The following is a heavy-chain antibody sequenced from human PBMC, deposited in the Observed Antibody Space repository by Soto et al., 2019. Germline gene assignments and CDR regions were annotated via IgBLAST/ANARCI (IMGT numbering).Heavy chain of an antibody. J-gene: IGHJ4*02. CDR3: AHRVLRTVFGLVTTTAIYFDF. V-gene: IGHV2-5*02. CDR2: IYWDDDK. Sequence: QITLNESGPTQVNPRQTLTLTCTFSGFSLTTRGVGVGWIRQSPGKAPEWLALIYWDDDKRYSPSLKSRLTITKDTSKNQVVLTMADLDPADTATYYCAHRVLRTVFGLVTTTAIYFDFWGQGTPFAVSS. CDR1: GFSLTTRGVG. D-gene: IGHD3-3*01.